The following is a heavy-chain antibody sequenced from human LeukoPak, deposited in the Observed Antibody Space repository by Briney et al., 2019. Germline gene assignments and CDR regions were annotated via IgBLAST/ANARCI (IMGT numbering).Heavy chain of an antibody. D-gene: IGHD4-23*01. CDR3: AGDYEGNLAFDI. J-gene: IGHJ3*02. Sequence: GGSLRLSCAASGFTSSTYSMNWVRQAPGKGLEWVSYISRSSSTIYYADSVKGRFTISRDNAKNSLYLQMNSLRDEDTAVYYCAGDYEGNLAFDIWGQGTMVTVSS. CDR1: GFTSSTYS. CDR2: ISRSSSTI. V-gene: IGHV3-48*02.